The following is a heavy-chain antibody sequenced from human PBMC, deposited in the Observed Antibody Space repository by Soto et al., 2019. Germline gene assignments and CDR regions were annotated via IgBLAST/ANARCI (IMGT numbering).Heavy chain of an antibody. Sequence: QVQLVQSGAEVKKPGSSVKVSCKASGGTFSSYAISWVRQAPGQGLEWMGGIIPIFGTANYAQKFQGRVTITADESTSTAYMELRTLRSEDTAVYYCASWWLPSTTRGRIAAAGYYGYFNLGARATLFTVPS. J-gene: IGHJ2*01. V-gene: IGHV1-69*01. CDR1: GGTFSSYA. CDR3: ASWWLPSTTRGRIAAAGYYGYFNL. D-gene: IGHD6-13*01. CDR2: IIPIFGTA.